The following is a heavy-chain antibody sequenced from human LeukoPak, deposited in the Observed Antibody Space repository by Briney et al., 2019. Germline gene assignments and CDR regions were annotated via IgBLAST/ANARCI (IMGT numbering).Heavy chain of an antibody. CDR2: ISGSSGNT. Sequence: ASVKVSCKTSGYTFTSYGITWVRQAPGQGLEWMGWISGSSGNTNYAQKLQDRLTLTTDTSTSTAHMELRSLRSDDTAVYYCARVDFWSGFAPFQYWGQGTLVTVSS. CDR1: GYTFTSYG. J-gene: IGHJ4*02. D-gene: IGHD3-3*01. V-gene: IGHV1-18*01. CDR3: ARVDFWSGFAPFQY.